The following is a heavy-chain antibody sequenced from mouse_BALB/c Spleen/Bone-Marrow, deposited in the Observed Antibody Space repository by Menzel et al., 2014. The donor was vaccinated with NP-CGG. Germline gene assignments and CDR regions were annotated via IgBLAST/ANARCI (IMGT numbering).Heavy chain of an antibody. Sequence: LQQPGSELVRPGASVKLSCKASGYTFTSYWMHWVKQRHGQGLEWIGNIYPGSGSTNYDEEFKSKGTLTVDTSSSTAYMHLSSLTSEDSAVYYCTRGDGNYWYFDVWGAGTTVTVSS. J-gene: IGHJ1*01. CDR3: TRGDGNYWYFDV. D-gene: IGHD2-1*01. CDR2: IYPGSGST. CDR1: GYTFTSYW. V-gene: IGHV1S22*01.